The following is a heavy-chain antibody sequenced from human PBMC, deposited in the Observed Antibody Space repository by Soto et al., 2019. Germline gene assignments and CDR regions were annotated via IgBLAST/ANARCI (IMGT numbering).Heavy chain of an antibody. J-gene: IGHJ3*02. CDR2: IRSKANSYAT. Sequence: GSLRLSCAASGFTFSGSAMHWVRQASGKGLEWVGRIRSKANSYATAYAASVKGRFTISRDDSKNTAYLQMNSLKTEDTAVYYCTSIVPAAFDIWGQGTMVTVSS. CDR3: TSIVPAAFDI. V-gene: IGHV3-73*01. CDR1: GFTFSGSA. D-gene: IGHD2-15*01.